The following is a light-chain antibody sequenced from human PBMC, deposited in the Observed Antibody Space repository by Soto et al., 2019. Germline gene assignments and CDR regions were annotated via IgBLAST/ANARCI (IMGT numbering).Light chain of an antibody. J-gene: IGLJ2*01. CDR2: EVT. CDR3: SFYSISRTLV. CDR1: SSDIGSYNC. V-gene: IGLV2-18*01. Sequence: QSALTQPPSVSGSPGQSVTISCTGTSSDIGSYNCVSWYQQPPGTAPKLLIYEVTDRPSGVPDRFSGSKSGYTASLTISGLQAEDEADYYCSFYSISRTLVFGGGTKVTVL.